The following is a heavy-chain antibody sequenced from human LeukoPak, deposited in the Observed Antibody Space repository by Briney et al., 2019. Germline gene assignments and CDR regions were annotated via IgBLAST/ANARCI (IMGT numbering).Heavy chain of an antibody. CDR3: TEERDRDGYFRY. J-gene: IGHJ4*02. D-gene: IGHD2-8*01. Sequence: GGSLRLSCTTSGFTFSHYAMHWVRQAPGKGLEWVAVIWNDGSDKYYGDSVKGRFTISRDNSKKSVYLQLSSLRVEDTAVYYCTEERDRDGYFRYWGQGTLVTVSS. CDR2: IWNDGSDK. CDR1: GFTFSHYA. V-gene: IGHV3-33*06.